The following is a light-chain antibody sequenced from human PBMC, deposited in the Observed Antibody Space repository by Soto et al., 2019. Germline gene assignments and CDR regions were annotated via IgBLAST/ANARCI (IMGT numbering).Light chain of an antibody. Sequence: QSVLTQPASVSGSPGQSSTISCTGTSSDVGGYNYVSWYQQHPGKAPKLMIYDVSNRPSGVSNRFSGSKSGNTASLTISGLQAEDEADYYRSSYTSSSTHVFGTGTKVTVL. J-gene: IGLJ1*01. CDR2: DVS. CDR1: SSDVGGYNY. CDR3: SSYTSSSTHV. V-gene: IGLV2-14*01.